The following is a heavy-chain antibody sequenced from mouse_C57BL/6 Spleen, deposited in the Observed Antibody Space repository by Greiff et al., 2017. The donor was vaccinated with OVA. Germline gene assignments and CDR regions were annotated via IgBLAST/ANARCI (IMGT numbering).Heavy chain of an antibody. J-gene: IGHJ2*01. CDR1: GFTFSSYA. Sequence: EVQGVESGGGLVKPGGSLKLSCAASGFTFSSYAMSWVRQTPEKRLEWVATISGGGSYTYYPDTVKGRFTISRDNAKNNLYLQMSHLKSEDTDMDYCEREEDGSSNYLDYWGQGTTLTVSS. CDR2: ISGGGSYT. V-gene: IGHV5-4*01. CDR3: EREEDGSSNYLDY. D-gene: IGHD1-1*01.